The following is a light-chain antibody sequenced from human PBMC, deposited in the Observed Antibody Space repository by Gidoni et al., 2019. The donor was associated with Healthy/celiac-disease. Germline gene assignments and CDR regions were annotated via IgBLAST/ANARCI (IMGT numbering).Light chain of an antibody. Sequence: DIVLTQSPATLSLSPGERATLSCRASQSVSSYLAWYQQKTGQAPRLLIYDASNRATGIPARFSGSGSGTDFTLTISSLEPEDFAVYYCQQRSNWPRSFGQGTKLEIK. CDR3: QQRSNWPRS. J-gene: IGKJ2*04. CDR1: QSVSSY. CDR2: DAS. V-gene: IGKV3-11*01.